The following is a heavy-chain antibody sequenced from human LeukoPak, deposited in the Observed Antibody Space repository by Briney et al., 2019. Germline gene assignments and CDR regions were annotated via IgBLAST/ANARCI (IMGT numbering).Heavy chain of an antibody. J-gene: IGHJ4*02. CDR3: VRGRVEWELDY. CDR1: GGSISSYY. V-gene: IGHV4-59*01. D-gene: IGHD1-26*01. CDR2: IYYSGST. Sequence: SETLSLTCTVSGGSISSYYWSWIRQPPGKGLEWIGYIYYSGSTNYNPSLKSRVTISVDTSKAQFSLKLSSVSAVDTAVYYCVRGRVEWELDYWRQGTLVTVSS.